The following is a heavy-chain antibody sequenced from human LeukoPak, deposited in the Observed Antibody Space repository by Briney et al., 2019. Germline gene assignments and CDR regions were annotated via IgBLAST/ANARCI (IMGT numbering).Heavy chain of an antibody. CDR2: ILTTSQT. D-gene: IGHD6-13*01. CDR3: AKALSSSNWFASH. Sequence: GGSLRLSCAASGFTFSNYNMNWVRQAPVRGLEWVSSILTTSQTYYPDSLRGRFTISRDNAKNSLYLQMNSLRAEDTAVYYCAKALSSSNWFASHWGQGTLVTVSS. CDR1: GFTFSNYN. J-gene: IGHJ4*02. V-gene: IGHV3-69-1*01.